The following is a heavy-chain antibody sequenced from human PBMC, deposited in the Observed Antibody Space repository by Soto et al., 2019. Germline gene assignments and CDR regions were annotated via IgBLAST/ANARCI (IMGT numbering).Heavy chain of an antibody. D-gene: IGHD6-19*01. Sequence: ASVKVSCKASGYTFTGYYMHWVRQAPGQGLEWMGWINPNSGGTNYAQKFQGRVTMTRETSISTAYMELSRLRSDDTAVYYCASIGEQWLVTKDAFDIWGQGTMVTVSS. CDR3: ASIGEQWLVTKDAFDI. CDR2: INPNSGGT. V-gene: IGHV1-2*02. J-gene: IGHJ3*02. CDR1: GYTFTGYY.